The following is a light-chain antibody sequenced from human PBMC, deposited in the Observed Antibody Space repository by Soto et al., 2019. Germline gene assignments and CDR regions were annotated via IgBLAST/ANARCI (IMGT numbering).Light chain of an antibody. J-gene: IGLJ1*01. CDR1: SSDVGGYSY. CDR2: DVS. CDR3: ASYTTSSTYV. V-gene: IGLV2-14*01. Sequence: QSVLTQPASVSGSPGQSIAISCTGTSSDVGGYSYVSWYQQQPGKAPKLVISDVSNRPSGVSDRFSGSKSGNTASPTISGLQTEDEADYYCASYTTSSTYVFGTGTKVTVL.